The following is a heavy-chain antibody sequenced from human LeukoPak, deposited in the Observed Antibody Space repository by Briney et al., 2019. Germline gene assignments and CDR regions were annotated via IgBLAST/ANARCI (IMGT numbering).Heavy chain of an antibody. CDR3: TRVGSSSPFDY. CDR1: GFTFSGSA. Sequence: SGGSLRLSCAASGFTFSGSAMHWVRQASGKGLEWVGRIRSRTSNYATAYAASVKGRFTISRDDSRNTAYLQMNSLKTEDTAIYYCTRVGSSSPFDYWGQGTLVTVSS. D-gene: IGHD6-6*01. CDR2: IRSRTSNYAT. V-gene: IGHV3-73*01. J-gene: IGHJ4*02.